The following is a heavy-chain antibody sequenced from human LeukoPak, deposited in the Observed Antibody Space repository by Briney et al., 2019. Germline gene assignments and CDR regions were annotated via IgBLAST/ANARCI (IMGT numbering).Heavy chain of an antibody. CDR2: ISGSGGRT. CDR3: ARFGNCSSTTCEI. V-gene: IGHV3-23*01. J-gene: IGHJ4*02. D-gene: IGHD2-2*03. Sequence: PGGSLRLSCAASGFTFSSYVMNWVRQAPGKGLEWVSAISGSGGRTYYADSVKGRFTISRDNSKNTLYLQMNSLRADDTAVYYCARFGNCSSTTCEIWGQGTLVTVSS. CDR1: GFTFSSYV.